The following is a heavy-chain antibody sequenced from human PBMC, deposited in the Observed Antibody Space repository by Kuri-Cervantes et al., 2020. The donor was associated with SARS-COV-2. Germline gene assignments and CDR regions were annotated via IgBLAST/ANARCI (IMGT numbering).Heavy chain of an antibody. V-gene: IGHV4-39*01. CDR3: ARIMDIVVVPAAGYGMDV. CDR2: IYHSGST. CDR1: GGSISSSSYY. D-gene: IGHD2-2*03. Sequence: SETLSLTCTVSGGSISSSSYYWGWIRQPPGKGLEWIGSIYHSGSTYYNPSLKSRVTISVDTSKNQFSRKLSSVTAADTAVYYCARIMDIVVVPAAGYGMDVWGQETTVTVSS. J-gene: IGHJ6*02.